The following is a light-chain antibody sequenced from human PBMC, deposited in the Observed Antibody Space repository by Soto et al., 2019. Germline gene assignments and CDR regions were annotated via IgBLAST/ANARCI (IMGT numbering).Light chain of an antibody. J-gene: IGLJ2*01. CDR3: CSYAGSNSLI. V-gene: IGLV2-8*01. Sequence: QSALTQPPSASGSPGQSVTISCTGSSSDVGGYNYVSWYQQYPGKAPKLMIYEVSKRPSGISNRFSGSKSGNTASLTISGLQAEDEAEYDCCSYAGSNSLIFGGGTKLTVL. CDR1: SSDVGGYNY. CDR2: EVS.